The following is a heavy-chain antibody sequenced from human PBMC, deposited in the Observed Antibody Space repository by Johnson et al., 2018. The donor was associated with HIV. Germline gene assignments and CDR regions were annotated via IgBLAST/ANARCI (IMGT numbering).Heavy chain of an antibody. CDR2: IWYDGSNK. CDR1: GFTFSNYG. V-gene: IGHV3-33*06. Sequence: QMQLVESGGGVVQPGRSLRLSCAASGFTFSNYGMHWVRQTPGKGLEWVAVIWYDGSNKYYADSVKGRFTISRDNSNNTLYLQMNSLRAEDTAVYYCAKDLFTEREDDVFDVWGQGTMVTVSS. J-gene: IGHJ3*01. CDR3: AKDLFTEREDDVFDV. D-gene: IGHD1-26*01.